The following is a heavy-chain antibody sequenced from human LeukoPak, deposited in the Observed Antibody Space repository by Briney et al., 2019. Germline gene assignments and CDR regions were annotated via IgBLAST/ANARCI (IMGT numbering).Heavy chain of an antibody. CDR3: TRVGYIDEGIDY. CDR1: GFTFSNYA. J-gene: IGHJ4*02. Sequence: GGSLRLSCAASGFTFSNYAMSWVRQAPGKGLEWISAVSGSGDRTYYAGSVKGRFTISRDNSKNIVYLQMNSLRAEDTAIYYCTRVGYIDEGIDYWGQGTLVTVSS. D-gene: IGHD5-24*01. CDR2: VSGSGDRT. V-gene: IGHV3-23*01.